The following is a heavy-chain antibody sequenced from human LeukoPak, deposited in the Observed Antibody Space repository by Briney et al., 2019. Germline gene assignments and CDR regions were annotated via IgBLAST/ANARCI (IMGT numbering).Heavy chain of an antibody. CDR3: AREEDYGFDY. J-gene: IGHJ4*02. CDR1: GYSISSSYY. V-gene: IGHV4-61*01. CDR2: IYYSGST. Sequence: PSETLSLTCAVSGYSISSSYYWSWIRQPPGKGLEWIGYIYYSGSTNYNPSLKSRVTISVDTSKNQFSLKLSSVTAADTAVYYCAREEDYGFDYWGQGTLVTVSS. D-gene: IGHD4-17*01.